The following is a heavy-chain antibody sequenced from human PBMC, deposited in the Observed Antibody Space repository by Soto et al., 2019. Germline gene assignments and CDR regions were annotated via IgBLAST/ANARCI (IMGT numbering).Heavy chain of an antibody. V-gene: IGHV5-51*01. CDR2: IYPGDSDT. CDR3: ARTQGTDFWSGYPYYFDY. CDR1: GYSFTSYW. Sequence: GESLKISCKGSGYSFTSYWIGWVRQMPGKGLEWMGIIYPGDSDTRYSPSFQGQVTISADKSISTAYLQWSSLKASDTAMNYCARTQGTDFWSGYPYYFDYWGQGTLVTVSS. J-gene: IGHJ4*02. D-gene: IGHD3-3*01.